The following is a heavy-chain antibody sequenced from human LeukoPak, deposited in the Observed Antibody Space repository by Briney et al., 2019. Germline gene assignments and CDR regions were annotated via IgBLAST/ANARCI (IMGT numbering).Heavy chain of an antibody. V-gene: IGHV4-34*01. CDR3: ARLGLYTSSWYRFYYFDY. CDR1: GGSFNDYS. J-gene: IGHJ4*02. D-gene: IGHD6-13*01. CDR2: INHSGST. Sequence: SETLSLTCGVHGGSFNDYSWTWIRQSPGKGLEWIGEINHSGSTTYNPSLKSRFTMSVDASKNQFSLRLSSVTAADTAVYYCARLGLYTSSWYRFYYFDYWGQGTLVTVSS.